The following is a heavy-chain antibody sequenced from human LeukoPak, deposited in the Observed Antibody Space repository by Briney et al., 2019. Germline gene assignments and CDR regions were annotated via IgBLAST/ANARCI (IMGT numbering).Heavy chain of an antibody. J-gene: IGHJ4*02. CDR2: ISAYNGNT. Sequence: ASVEVSCKASGYTFTSYGISWVRQAPGQGLEWMGWISAYNGNTNYAQKLQGRVTMTTDTSTSTAYMELRSLRSDDTAVYYCAREKTGPMVRGVTLDYWGQGTLVTVSS. CDR1: GYTFTSYG. D-gene: IGHD3-10*01. V-gene: IGHV1-18*04. CDR3: AREKTGPMVRGVTLDY.